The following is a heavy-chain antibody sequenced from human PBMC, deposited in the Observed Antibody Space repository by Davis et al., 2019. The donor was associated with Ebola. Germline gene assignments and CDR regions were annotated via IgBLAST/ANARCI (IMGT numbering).Heavy chain of an antibody. CDR2: ISYDGSNK. CDR1: GFTFSSYA. J-gene: IGHJ4*02. V-gene: IGHV3-30*04. D-gene: IGHD4-17*01. Sequence: GESLKISCAASGFTFSSYAMHWVRQAPGKGLEWVAVISYDGSNKYYADSVKGRFTISRDNSKNTLYLQMNSLRAEDTAVYYCARDSIVVGGDYPTGYFDYWGQGTLVTVSS. CDR3: ARDSIVVGGDYPTGYFDY.